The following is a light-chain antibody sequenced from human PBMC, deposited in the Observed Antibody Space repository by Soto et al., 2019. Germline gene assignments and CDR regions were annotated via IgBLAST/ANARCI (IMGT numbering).Light chain of an antibody. J-gene: IGKJ3*01. CDR3: QQYGGSPAFT. V-gene: IGKV3-20*01. CDR1: QSVSSSY. Sequence: EIVLTQSPGTLSLSPGETATLSCRASQSVSSSYLAWYQQKPGQPPRHLIYGSFSRATGIPDRFSASGSGTDFTLTISRLEPEDFAVYYCQQYGGSPAFTFGPGTKVYLK. CDR2: GSF.